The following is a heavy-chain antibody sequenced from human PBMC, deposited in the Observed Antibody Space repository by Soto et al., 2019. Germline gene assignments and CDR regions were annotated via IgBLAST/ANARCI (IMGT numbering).Heavy chain of an antibody. CDR1: GGTFSSYA. CDR3: ASGYSYGRPLDY. D-gene: IGHD5-18*01. V-gene: IGHV1-69*13. Sequence: ASVKVSCKASGGTFSSYAISWVRQAPGQGLEWKGGIIPIFGTANYAQKFQGRVTITADESTSTAYMELSSLRSEDTGVYYCASGYSYGRPLDYWGQGTQVTVSS. J-gene: IGHJ4*02. CDR2: IIPIFGTA.